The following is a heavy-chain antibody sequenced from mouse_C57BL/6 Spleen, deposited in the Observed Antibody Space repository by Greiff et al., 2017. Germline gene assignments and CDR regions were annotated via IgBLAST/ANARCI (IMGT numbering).Heavy chain of an antibody. Sequence: QVQLQQSGPELVKPGASVKISCKASGYAFSSSWMNWVKQRPGKGLEWIGRIYPGDGDTNYNGKFKGKATLTADKSSSTAYMQLSSLTSEDSAVYFCAREGYGGDYWGQGTTLTVSS. V-gene: IGHV1-82*01. CDR3: AREGYGGDY. CDR2: IYPGDGDT. D-gene: IGHD2-14*01. J-gene: IGHJ2*01. CDR1: GYAFSSSW.